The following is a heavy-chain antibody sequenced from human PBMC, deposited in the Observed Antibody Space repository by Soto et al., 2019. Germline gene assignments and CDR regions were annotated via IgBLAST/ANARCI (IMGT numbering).Heavy chain of an antibody. J-gene: IGHJ4*02. Sequence: SETLSLTCTVSGGSTSSDNSWSWFRQPPGKGLEWIGHIYYSGNTDYNPSLKCRLAIAIDTSKSQFSLKLSSVTAADTAVYFCARGGGGSSVGLYYFESWGQGSLVTVSS. V-gene: IGHV4-30-4*01. CDR1: GGSTSSDNS. CDR2: IYYSGNT. CDR3: ARGGGGSSVGLYYFES. D-gene: IGHD3-16*01.